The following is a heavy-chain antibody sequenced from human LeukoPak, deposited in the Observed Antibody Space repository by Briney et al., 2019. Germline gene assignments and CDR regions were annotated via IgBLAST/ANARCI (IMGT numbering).Heavy chain of an antibody. Sequence: SETLSLTCTVSGGSISSYYWSWIRQPPGKGLEWIGYIYYSGSTSYNPSLKSRFTISVDTSKNQFSLKLSSVSAADTAVYYCARGVSYYDSSGYYNEYFQHWGQGTLVTVSS. V-gene: IGHV4-59*08. J-gene: IGHJ1*01. CDR1: GGSISSYY. CDR2: IYYSGST. D-gene: IGHD3-22*01. CDR3: ARGVSYYDSSGYYNEYFQH.